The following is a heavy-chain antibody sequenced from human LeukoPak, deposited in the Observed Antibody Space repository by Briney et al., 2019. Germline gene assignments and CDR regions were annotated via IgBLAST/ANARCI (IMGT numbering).Heavy chain of an antibody. D-gene: IGHD6-19*01. J-gene: IGHJ4*02. CDR3: ARGGDIGVAGYFDY. CDR1: GGTFSRYA. Sequence: SVKASCKASGGTFSRYAISWVREAPGQGLEWMGGIIPLFGTANYAQKFQGRVTITADESTSTAYMELSSLRSEDTAVYYCARGGDIGVAGYFDYWGQGTLVTVSS. V-gene: IGHV1-69*13. CDR2: IIPLFGTA.